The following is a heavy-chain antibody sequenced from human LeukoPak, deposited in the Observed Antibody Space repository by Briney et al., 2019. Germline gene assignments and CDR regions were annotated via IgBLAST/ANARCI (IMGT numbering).Heavy chain of an antibody. CDR3: ARFPRRTTRYYYYGMDV. CDR2: IYYSGST. CDR1: GGSISSGGYY. V-gene: IGHV4-31*03. Sequence: SQTLSLTCTVSGGSISSGGYYWSWLRQHPGKGLEWIGYIYYSGSTYYNPSLKSRVTISVDTSKNQFSLKLSSVTAADTAVYYCARFPRRTTRYYYYGMDVWGQGTTVTVSS. D-gene: IGHD2-2*01. J-gene: IGHJ6*02.